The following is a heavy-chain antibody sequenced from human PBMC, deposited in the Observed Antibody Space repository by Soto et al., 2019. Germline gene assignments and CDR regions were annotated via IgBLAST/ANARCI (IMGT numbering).Heavy chain of an antibody. CDR3: AKQGFDWLLFFDY. V-gene: IGHV3-23*01. D-gene: IGHD3-9*01. J-gene: IGHJ4*02. CDR1: GFTFSSYA. CDR2: ISGSGGST. Sequence: LRLSCAASGFTFSSYAMSWVRQAPGKGLEWVSAISGSGGSTYYADSVKGRFTISRDNSKNTLYLQMNSLRAEDTAVYYCAKQGFDWLLFFDYWGQGTLVTVSS.